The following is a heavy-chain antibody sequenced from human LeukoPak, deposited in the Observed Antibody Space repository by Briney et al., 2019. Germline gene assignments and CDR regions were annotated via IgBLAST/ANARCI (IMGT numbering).Heavy chain of an antibody. D-gene: IGHD5-18*01. Sequence: PGGSLRLSCAASGFTFGSYSMNWVRQAPGKGLEWVSSISSSSSYKYYADSVKGRFTISRDNAKNSLYLQMNSLRAEDTAVYYRASRRWIHWGQGTLVTVSS. J-gene: IGHJ4*02. CDR2: ISSSSSYK. CDR1: GFTFGSYS. CDR3: ASRRWIH. V-gene: IGHV3-21*01.